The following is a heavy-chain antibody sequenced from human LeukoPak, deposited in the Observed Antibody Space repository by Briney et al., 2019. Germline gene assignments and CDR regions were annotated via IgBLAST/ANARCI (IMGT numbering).Heavy chain of an antibody. J-gene: IGHJ1*01. CDR1: GFTFSSYA. V-gene: IGHV3-30-3*01. Sequence: GGSLRLSCAASGFTFSSYAMHWVRQAPGKGLEWVAVISYDGSNKYYADSVKGRFTISRDNSKNTLYLQMNSLRAEDTAVYYCAKDSGYDWPVYFQHWGQGTLVTVSS. CDR2: ISYDGSNK. CDR3: AKDSGYDWPVYFQH. D-gene: IGHD5-12*01.